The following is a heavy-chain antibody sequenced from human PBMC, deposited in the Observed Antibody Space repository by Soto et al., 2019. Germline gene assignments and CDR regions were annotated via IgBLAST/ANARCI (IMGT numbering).Heavy chain of an antibody. CDR2: IHQSGST. CDR3: ARTYSGGNQIGQGRDAFDV. J-gene: IGHJ3*01. V-gene: IGHV4-38-2*02. CDR1: GSSISAGHY. D-gene: IGHD1-26*01. Sequence: LSLTCSVPGSSISAGHYWGWIRQPPGKGLEWIGVIHQSGSTRYSPSLRSRVSMSMEASKNQISLTLNSVTAPDTALYFCARTYSGGNQIGQGRDAFDVWGQGTLVTVSS.